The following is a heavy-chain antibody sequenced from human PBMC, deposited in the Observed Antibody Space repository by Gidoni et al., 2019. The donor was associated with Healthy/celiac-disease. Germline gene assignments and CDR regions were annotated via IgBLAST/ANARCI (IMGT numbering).Heavy chain of an antibody. J-gene: IGHJ3*02. CDR2: ISSSSSTI. V-gene: IGHV3-48*04. Sequence: EVQLVESGGGLVQTGGSLRLSCAASGFTFSTYSMNWVRQAPGKGLEWVSYISSSSSTIYYADSVKGRFTISRDNAKNSLYLQMNSLRAEDTAVYYCARGLGSGWYGVYAFDIWGQGTMVTVSS. CDR3: ARGLGSGWYGVYAFDI. CDR1: GFTFSTYS. D-gene: IGHD6-19*01.